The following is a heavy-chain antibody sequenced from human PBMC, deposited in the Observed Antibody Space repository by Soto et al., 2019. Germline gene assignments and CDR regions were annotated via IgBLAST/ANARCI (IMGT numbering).Heavy chain of an antibody. J-gene: IGHJ5*02. CDR1: GFTFGNYA. CDR3: AKDGARSSVNWFDP. CDR2: ISGSGGST. Sequence: PGGSLRLSCAASGFTFGNYAMNWVRQAPGKGLEWVSGISGSGGSTYYTDSVKGRFTISRDNSMNSLYLQMNSLRAEDTAIYYCAKDGARSSVNWFDPWGQGTLVTVSS. V-gene: IGHV3-23*01. D-gene: IGHD6-19*01.